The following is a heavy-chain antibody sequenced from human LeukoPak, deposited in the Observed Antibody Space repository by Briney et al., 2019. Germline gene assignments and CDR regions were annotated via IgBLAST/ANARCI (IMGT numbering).Heavy chain of an antibody. CDR1: GFTFDDYA. J-gene: IGHJ4*02. D-gene: IGHD5-18*01. CDR3: AKALGYSYGQADFDY. Sequence: PGRSLRLSCAASGFTFDDYAMHWVRQAPGKGLEWVSGISWNSGSIGYADSVKGRFTISRDNAKNSLYLQMNSLRAEDTALYYCAKALGYSYGQADFDYWGQGTLVTVSS. CDR2: ISWNSGSI. V-gene: IGHV3-9*01.